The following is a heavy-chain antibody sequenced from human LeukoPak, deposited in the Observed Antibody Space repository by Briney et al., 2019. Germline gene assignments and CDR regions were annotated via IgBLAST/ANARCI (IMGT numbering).Heavy chain of an antibody. CDR3: ARELNTVTALDY. J-gene: IGHJ4*02. CDR1: GFTFSSYA. Sequence: PGGSLRLSCAASGFTFSSYAMSWVRQAPGKGLEWVASINRNGNVNYYVDSVKGRFTISRDNAKNTLYLQMNSLRAEDTAVYYCARELNTVTALDYWGQGTLVTVSS. V-gene: IGHV3-7*01. CDR2: INRNGNVN. D-gene: IGHD4-17*01.